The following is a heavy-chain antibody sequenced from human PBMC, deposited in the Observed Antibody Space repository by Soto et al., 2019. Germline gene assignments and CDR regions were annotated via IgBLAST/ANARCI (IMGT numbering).Heavy chain of an antibody. Sequence: VHLVESGGGLVQPGGSLRLSCAACGCNFRNDWMHWVRQRPGEGLVWVSRITSDGKSKAYAESVKGRFAISRDNAKNTLYLQMNGLTAEDTAVYYCARESGDWPLNWFDPWGKETLVTVSS. CDR1: GCNFRNDW. CDR3: ARESGDWPLNWFDP. D-gene: IGHD2-21*02. J-gene: IGHJ5*02. V-gene: IGHV3-74*01. CDR2: ITSDGKSK.